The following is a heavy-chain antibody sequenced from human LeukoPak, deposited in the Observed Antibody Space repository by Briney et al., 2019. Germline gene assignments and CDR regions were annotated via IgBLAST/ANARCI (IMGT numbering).Heavy chain of an antibody. CDR3: ARDLADILTGYKTYNWFDP. CDR1: GFTFSSYS. V-gene: IGHV3-48*04. Sequence: GGSLRLSCAASGFTFSSYSMNWVRQAPGKGLEWVSYISSSSSTIYYADSVKGRFTISRDNAKNSLYLQMNSLRAEDPAVYYCARDLADILTGYKTYNWFDPWGQGTLVTVSS. J-gene: IGHJ5*02. D-gene: IGHD3-9*01. CDR2: ISSSSSTI.